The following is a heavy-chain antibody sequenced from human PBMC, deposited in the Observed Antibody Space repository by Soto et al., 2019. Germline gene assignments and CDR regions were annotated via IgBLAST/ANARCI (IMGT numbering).Heavy chain of an antibody. CDR2: MNPNSGNT. J-gene: IGHJ5*02. Sequence: ASVKGSCKASGYTFTSYDINWVRQATGQGLEWMGWMNPNSGNTGYAQKFQGRVTMTRNTSISTAYMELSSLRSEDTAVYYCARGAYNWNQFDPWGQGTLVTVSS. CDR3: ARGAYNWNQFDP. D-gene: IGHD1-20*01. CDR1: GYTFTSYD. V-gene: IGHV1-8*01.